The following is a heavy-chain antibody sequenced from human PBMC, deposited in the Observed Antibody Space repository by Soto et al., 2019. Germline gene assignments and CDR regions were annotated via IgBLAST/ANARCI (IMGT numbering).Heavy chain of an antibody. V-gene: IGHV1-18*01. CDR1: GYTFTSYV. CDR3: ARVGYSSGWYLENYYGMDV. D-gene: IGHD6-19*01. CDR2: ISAYNGNT. Sequence: ASVKVSCKASGYTFTSYVISWVRQAPGQGLEWMGWISAYNGNTNYAQKLQGRVTMTTDTSTSTAYMELRSLRSDDTAVYYCARVGYSSGWYLENYYGMDVWGQGTTVTVSS. J-gene: IGHJ6*02.